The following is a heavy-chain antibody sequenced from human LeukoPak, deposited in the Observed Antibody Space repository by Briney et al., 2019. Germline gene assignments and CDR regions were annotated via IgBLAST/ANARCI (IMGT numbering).Heavy chain of an antibody. D-gene: IGHD2-21*01. CDR1: GGSISTYY. CDR3: ARTYCGTNACPFDH. J-gene: IGHJ4*02. Sequence: SETLSLTCTVSGGSISTYYWSWIRQPPGKGLECLGFIFHTGTANYNPSLKSRVTISVDTSKNQFSLKLSSVTAADTAIYYCARTYCGTNACPFDHWGQGNLVTVSS. V-gene: IGHV4-59*08. CDR2: IFHTGTA.